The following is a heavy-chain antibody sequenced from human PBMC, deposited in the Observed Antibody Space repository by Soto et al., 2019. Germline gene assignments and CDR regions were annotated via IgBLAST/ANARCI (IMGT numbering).Heavy chain of an antibody. V-gene: IGHV4-4*02. J-gene: IGHJ4*02. D-gene: IGHD6-19*01. Sequence: QVQLQESGPGLVSPSGTLSLTCAVSGDSINSNYCWTWVRQPPGKGLEWIAEIYYSGGTSYNPSLTSRVTISMDKSKNPFSMNLTSVTAADTAMYYCARDTGWGLGYWGQGTLVTVSS. CDR2: IYYSGGT. CDR1: GDSINSNYC. CDR3: ARDTGWGLGY.